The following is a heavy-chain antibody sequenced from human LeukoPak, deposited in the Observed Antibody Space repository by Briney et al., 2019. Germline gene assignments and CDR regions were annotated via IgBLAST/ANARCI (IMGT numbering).Heavy chain of an antibody. Sequence: ASVKVSCKASGGTFSSYAISWVRQAPGQGLEWMGGIIPIFGTANYAQKFQGRVTITADESTSTAYMELSSLRSEDTAVYYCARGKDTAMAQASWGQRALVTVSS. V-gene: IGHV1-69*13. J-gene: IGHJ5*02. CDR2: IIPIFGTA. CDR1: GGTFSSYA. D-gene: IGHD5-18*01. CDR3: ARGKDTAMAQAS.